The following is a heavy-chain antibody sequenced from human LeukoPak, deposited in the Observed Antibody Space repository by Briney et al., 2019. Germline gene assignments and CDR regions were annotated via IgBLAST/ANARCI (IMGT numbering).Heavy chain of an antibody. V-gene: IGHV4-61*02. CDR2: IYTSGST. CDR1: GGSISSGSYY. J-gene: IGHJ3*02. D-gene: IGHD3-10*01. Sequence: SETLSLTCTVSGGSISSGSYYWSWIRQPAGKGLEWIGRIYTSGSTNYNPSLKSRVTISVDTSKNQFSLKLSSVTAADTAVYYCARGESENAFDIWGQGTMVTVSS. CDR3: ARGESENAFDI.